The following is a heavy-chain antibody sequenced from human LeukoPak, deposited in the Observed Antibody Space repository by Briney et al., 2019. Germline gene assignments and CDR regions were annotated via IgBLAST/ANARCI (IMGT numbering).Heavy chain of an antibody. Sequence: GGTLTLSCAASGGSISSYSMSWVRQPPATGLDWVDNIKQDGSEKYYVDSVKGRFTIYRDNAKNSLYLQMNSLRAEDTAVYYRARVWFGSGVDVWGQGTTVTVSS. V-gene: IGHV3-7*01. CDR1: GGSISSYS. CDR2: IKQDGSEK. D-gene: IGHD3-10*01. J-gene: IGHJ6*02. CDR3: ARVWFGSGVDV.